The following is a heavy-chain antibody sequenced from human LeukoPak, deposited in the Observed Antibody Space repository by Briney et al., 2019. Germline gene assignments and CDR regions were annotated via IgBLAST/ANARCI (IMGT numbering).Heavy chain of an antibody. D-gene: IGHD3-22*01. J-gene: IGHJ5*02. V-gene: IGHV4-61*02. CDR3: AREPTSYYYDSSGYP. CDR2: IYTSGST. CDR1: GVSISSGSYY. Sequence: SQTLSLTCTVSGVSISSGSYYWSWIRQPAGKGLEWIGRIYTSGSTNYNPSLKSRVTISVDTSKNQFSLKLSSVTAADTAVYYCAREPTSYYYDSSGYPWGQGTLVTVSS.